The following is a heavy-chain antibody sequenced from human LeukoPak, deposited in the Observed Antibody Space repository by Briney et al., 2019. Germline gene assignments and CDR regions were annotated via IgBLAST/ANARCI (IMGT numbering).Heavy chain of an antibody. V-gene: IGHV3-21*01. CDR3: ARVHHWNDSPFQY. D-gene: IGHD1-1*01. CDR2: ISGTGDYV. CDR1: GFTLSSYT. J-gene: IGHJ1*01. Sequence: GGSLRLSCAASGFTLSSYTMNWVRQAPGKGLEWASSISGTGDYVYYADSVKGRFTISRDNAKNSLYLQMNSLRVEDTAVYYCARVHHWNDSPFQYWGQGTLVTVSS.